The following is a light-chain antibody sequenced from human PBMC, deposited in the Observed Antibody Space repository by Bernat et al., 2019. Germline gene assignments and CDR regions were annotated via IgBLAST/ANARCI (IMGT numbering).Light chain of an antibody. CDR1: SSDVGGYKY. Sequence: QSALTQPASVSGSPGQSITISCTGTSSDVGGYKYVSWYQQHPGKAPKLMIYDVTNRPSGVSNRFSGSKSDNTASLTISGLQAEDEADYYCSSYTSSSTVIFGGGTKLNVL. V-gene: IGLV2-14*01. CDR3: SSYTSSSTVI. J-gene: IGLJ2*01. CDR2: DVT.